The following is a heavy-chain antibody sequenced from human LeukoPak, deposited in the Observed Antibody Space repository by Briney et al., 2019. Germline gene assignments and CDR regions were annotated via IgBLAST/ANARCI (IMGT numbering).Heavy chain of an antibody. Sequence: PSETLSLTCAVYGGSFSGYYWSWIRQPPGKGLEWIGEINHSGSTNYNPSLKSRVTISVDTSKNQFSLKLSSVTAADTAVHYCAAGDWFDPWGQGTLVTVSS. CDR3: AAGDWFDP. V-gene: IGHV4-34*01. CDR1: GGSFSGYY. CDR2: INHSGST. J-gene: IGHJ5*02.